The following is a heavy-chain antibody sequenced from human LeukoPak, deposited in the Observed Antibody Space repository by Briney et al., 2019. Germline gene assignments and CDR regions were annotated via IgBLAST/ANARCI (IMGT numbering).Heavy chain of an antibody. CDR1: GFTFTTYW. Sequence: QTGGSLTLSCAASGFTFTTYWMSWVRQAPGKVLEWVANINQDGSEKYYVDSVKGRFTISRDNAKNSLYLQMNSLRAEDTAVYFCVRAIGRNTLWGQGTLVTVSS. D-gene: IGHD2-15*01. CDR2: INQDGSEK. V-gene: IGHV3-7*01. J-gene: IGHJ4*02. CDR3: VRAIGRNTL.